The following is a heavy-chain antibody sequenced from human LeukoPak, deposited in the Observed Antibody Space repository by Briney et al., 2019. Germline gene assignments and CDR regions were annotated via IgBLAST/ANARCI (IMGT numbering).Heavy chain of an antibody. CDR1: GYTFTSYG. J-gene: IGHJ3*02. Sequence: ASVKVSCKASGYTFTSYGISWVRQAPGQGLEWMGWISAYNGNTNYAQKLQGRVTMTTDTSTSTAYMELRSLRSDDTAVYYCARGPIFGVVPDAFDIWGQGTMVTVSS. V-gene: IGHV1-18*01. D-gene: IGHD3-3*01. CDR2: ISAYNGNT. CDR3: ARGPIFGVVPDAFDI.